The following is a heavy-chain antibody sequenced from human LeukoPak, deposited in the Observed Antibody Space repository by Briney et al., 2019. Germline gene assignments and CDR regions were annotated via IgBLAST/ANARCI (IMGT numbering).Heavy chain of an antibody. J-gene: IGHJ4*02. CDR2: IGGSGGST. CDR3: GNLGHSDNSGYLGALDY. CDR1: GFTFTNYA. V-gene: IGHV3-23*01. D-gene: IGHD3-22*01. Sequence: GGSLKLSCAASGFTFTNYAMNWVRQAPGQGLEWVSVIGGSGGSTYYADSVKGRFTIARDNSKNTLYLQMNSLRAEDTAVYYCGNLGHSDNSGYLGALDYWGQGTPVTVSS.